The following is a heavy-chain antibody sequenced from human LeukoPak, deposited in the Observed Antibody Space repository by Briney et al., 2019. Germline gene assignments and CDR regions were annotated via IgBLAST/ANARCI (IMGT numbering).Heavy chain of an antibody. CDR1: GYTFTGYY. D-gene: IGHD3-10*01. CDR2: INPDSGGT. V-gene: IGHV1-2*02. CDR3: ARDLGDTYGSVGDFDY. J-gene: IGHJ4*02. Sequence: PEASVKVSCKASGYTFTGYYMHWVRQAPGQGLEWMGWINPDSGGTIYAQNFQGRVTMTRDTSISTAYMELSSLRSDDTAVYYCARDLGDTYGSVGDFDYWGQGTLVTVSS.